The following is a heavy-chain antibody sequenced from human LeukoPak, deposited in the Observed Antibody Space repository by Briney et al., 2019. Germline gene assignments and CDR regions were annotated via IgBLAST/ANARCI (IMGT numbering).Heavy chain of an antibody. CDR2: INHSGST. J-gene: IGHJ4*02. D-gene: IGHD1-26*01. Sequence: PSETLSLTCAVYGGFFSGYYWSWIRQPPGKGLEWIGEINHSGSTNYNPSLKSRVTISVDTSKNQFSLKLSSVTAADTAVYYCARGSGSYYNFDYWGQGTLVTVSS. CDR3: ARGSGSYYNFDY. V-gene: IGHV4-34*01. CDR1: GGFFSGYY.